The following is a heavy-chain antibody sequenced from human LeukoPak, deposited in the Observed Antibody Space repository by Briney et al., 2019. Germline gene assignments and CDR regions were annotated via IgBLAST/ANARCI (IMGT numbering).Heavy chain of an antibody. Sequence: GGSLRLSCAASGFTFSSYAMSWVRQAPGKGLEWVLAISGSGGSTYYADSVKGRFTISRDNSKNTLYLQMNSLRAEDTAVYYCAKLFQLGIAAAGTPSDYWGQGTLVTVFS. D-gene: IGHD6-13*01. CDR3: AKLFQLGIAAAGTPSDY. CDR2: ISGSGGST. J-gene: IGHJ4*02. CDR1: GFTFSSYA. V-gene: IGHV3-23*01.